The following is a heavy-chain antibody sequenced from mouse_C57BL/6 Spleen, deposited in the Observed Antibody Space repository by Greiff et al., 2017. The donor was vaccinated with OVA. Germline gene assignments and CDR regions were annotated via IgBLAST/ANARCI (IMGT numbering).Heavy chain of an antibody. CDR1: GFNIKDDY. Sequence: VQLQQSGAELVRPGASVKLSCTASGFNIKDDYMHWVKQRPEQGLEWIGWIDPENGDTEYASKFQGKATIPADTSSNTAYLQLSSLTSEDTAVYYCTTWPTTVVPFAYWGQGALVTVSA. CDR2: IDPENGDT. J-gene: IGHJ3*01. CDR3: TTWPTTVVPFAY. D-gene: IGHD1-1*01. V-gene: IGHV14-4*01.